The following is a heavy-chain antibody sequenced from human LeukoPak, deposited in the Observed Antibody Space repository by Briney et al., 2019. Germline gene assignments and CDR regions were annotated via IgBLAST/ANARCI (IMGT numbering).Heavy chain of an antibody. CDR3: ARGGGRGYSYGEFDY. CDR1: GGSISSYY. Sequence: KPSETLSLTCTVSGGSISSYYWSWIRQPAGKGLGWIGRIYTSGSTNYNPSLKSRVTMSVDTSKNQFSLKLSSVTAADTAVYYCARGGGRGYSYGEFDYWGQGTLVTVSS. V-gene: IGHV4-4*07. CDR2: IYTSGST. D-gene: IGHD5-18*01. J-gene: IGHJ4*02.